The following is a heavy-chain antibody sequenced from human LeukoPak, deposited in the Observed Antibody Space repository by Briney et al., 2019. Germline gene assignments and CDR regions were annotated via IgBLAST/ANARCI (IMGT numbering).Heavy chain of an antibody. D-gene: IGHD2-15*01. CDR1: GFTFSSYA. CDR2: ISGSGGST. Sequence: GGSLRLSCAASGFTFSSYAMSWVRQAPGKGLEWVSAISGSGGSTYYADSVKGRFTISRDNSKNTLYLQMNSLRAEDTAVYYCAKDPSVVAATKGCAFDIWGQGTMVTVSS. J-gene: IGHJ3*02. V-gene: IGHV3-23*01. CDR3: AKDPSVVAATKGCAFDI.